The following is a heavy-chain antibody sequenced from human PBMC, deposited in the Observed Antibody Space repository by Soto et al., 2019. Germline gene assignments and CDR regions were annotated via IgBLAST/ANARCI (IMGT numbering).Heavy chain of an antibody. CDR2: IYWNDDK. CDR1: GFSLSTSGLG. J-gene: IGHJ4*02. CDR3: AHRPSGWYLCDY. Sequence: QITLKESGPTLVRPTQTLTLTCTFSGFSLSTSGLGVGWIRQPPGKALEWLALIYWNDDKRYNPSLKARLTITKDASKNQVVLTMTNMDPVDTATYYCAHRPSGWYLCDYWGQGTLVTVSS. V-gene: IGHV2-5*01. D-gene: IGHD6-19*01.